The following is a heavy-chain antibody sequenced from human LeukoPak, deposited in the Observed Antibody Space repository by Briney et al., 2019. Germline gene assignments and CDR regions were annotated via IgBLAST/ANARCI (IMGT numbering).Heavy chain of an antibody. D-gene: IGHD3-9*01. V-gene: IGHV3-30-3*01. J-gene: IGHJ3*02. CDR2: ISYDGSNK. CDR1: GFTFSSYA. Sequence: GGSLRLSCAASGFTFSSYAMHWVRQAPGKGLEWVAVISYDGSNKYYADSVKGRFTISRDNSKNTLYLQMNSLRAEDTAVYYCARALWDYDILTGSHAFDIWGQGTMVTVSS. CDR3: ARALWDYDILTGSHAFDI.